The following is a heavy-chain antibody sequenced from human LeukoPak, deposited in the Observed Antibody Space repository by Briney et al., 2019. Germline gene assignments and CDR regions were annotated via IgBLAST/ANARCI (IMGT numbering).Heavy chain of an antibody. J-gene: IGHJ6*03. V-gene: IGHV4-39*07. Sequence: SETLSLTCTVSGGSISSSSYYWGWIRQPPRKGLEWIGSIYYSGSTYYNPSLKSRVTISVDTSKNQFSLKLSSVTAADTAVYYCASEPIYYYDSSGYYSDYYYYYMDVWGKGTTVTVSS. D-gene: IGHD3-22*01. CDR3: ASEPIYYYDSSGYYSDYYYYYMDV. CDR2: IYYSGST. CDR1: GGSISSSSYY.